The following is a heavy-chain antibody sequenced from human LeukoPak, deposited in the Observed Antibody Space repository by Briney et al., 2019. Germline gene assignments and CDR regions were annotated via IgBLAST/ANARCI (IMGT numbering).Heavy chain of an antibody. CDR2: ISYNGRNQ. CDR3: ARGAAAGLYYYYYYMDV. J-gene: IGHJ6*03. CDR1: GFTFSSYA. D-gene: IGHD6-13*01. V-gene: IGHV3-30*04. Sequence: PGGSLRLSCSASGFTFSSYAMHWVRQAPGKGLEWVAVISYNGRNQNYADSVQGRFTISRDNSKNTLYLQMNSLRAEDTAVYYCARGAAAGLYYYYYYMDVWGKGTTVTVSS.